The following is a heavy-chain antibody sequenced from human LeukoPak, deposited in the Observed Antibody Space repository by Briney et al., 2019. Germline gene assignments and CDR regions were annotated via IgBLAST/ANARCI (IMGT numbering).Heavy chain of an antibody. V-gene: IGHV3-21*04. CDR3: AKDVERWFGELNWFDP. J-gene: IGHJ5*02. CDR1: GFTFSSYS. D-gene: IGHD3-10*01. Sequence: GGSLRLSCAASGFTFSSYSMNWVRQAPGKGLEWVSSISSSSYIYYADSVKGRFTISRDNSKNTLYLQMNSLRAEDTAVYYCAKDVERWFGELNWFDPWGQGTLVTVSS. CDR2: ISSSSYI.